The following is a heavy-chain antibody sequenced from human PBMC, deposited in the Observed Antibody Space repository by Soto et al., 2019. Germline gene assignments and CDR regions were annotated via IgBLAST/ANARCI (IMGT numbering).Heavy chain of an antibody. CDR3: AKHSGYDNFDC. CDR2: IYSGGST. D-gene: IGHD5-12*01. CDR1: GFTVSSNY. V-gene: IGHV3-53*01. J-gene: IGHJ4*02. Sequence: GGSLRLSCAASGFTVSSNYMSWVRQAPGKGLEWVSVIYSGGSTYYADSVKGRFTISRDNSKNTLYLQMNSLRAEDTAVYYCAKHSGYDNFDCWGQGTLVTVSS.